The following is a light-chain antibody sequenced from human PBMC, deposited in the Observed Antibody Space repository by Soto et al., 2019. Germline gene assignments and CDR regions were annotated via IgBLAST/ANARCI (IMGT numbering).Light chain of an antibody. J-gene: IGLJ1*01. CDR3: ESYASTLSARYV. Sequence: QSVLTQPPSVSGAPAQRVTISFTGSSSNIGANYDVHWYQHRPGTAPKLLIFGNTNRPSGRPDRFSGSKSGTSASLAITGLQAEDEGDYYCESYASTLSARYVFGTGTKVTVL. CDR2: GNT. V-gene: IGLV1-40*01. CDR1: SSNIGANYD.